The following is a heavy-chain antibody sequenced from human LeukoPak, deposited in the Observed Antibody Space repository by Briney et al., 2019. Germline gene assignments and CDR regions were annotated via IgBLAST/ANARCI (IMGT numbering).Heavy chain of an antibody. CDR3: ARSYDYGGNFDY. V-gene: IGHV4-39*01. D-gene: IGHD4-23*01. J-gene: IGHJ4*02. CDR1: GGSISSSSYY. Sequence: SETLSLTCTVSGGSISSSSYYWGWIRQPPGKGLEWIGSIYYSGNTYYNPSLKSRVTISVDTSKNQFSLKLSSVTAADTAVYYCARSYDYGGNFDYWGQGTLVTVSS. CDR2: IYYSGNT.